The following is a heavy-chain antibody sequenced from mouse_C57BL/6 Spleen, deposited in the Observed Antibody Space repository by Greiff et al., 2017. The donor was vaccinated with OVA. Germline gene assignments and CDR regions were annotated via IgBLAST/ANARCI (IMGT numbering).Heavy chain of an antibody. D-gene: IGHD2-5*01. V-gene: IGHV1-15*01. CDR1: GYTFTDYE. J-gene: IGHJ2*01. Sequence: VQLQQSGAELVRPGASVTLSCKASGYTFTDYEMHWVKQTPVHGLEWIGAIDPETGGTAYNQKFKGKAILTADKSSSTAYMELRSLTSEDSAVYYCTRKGYSNYPFDYWGQGTTLTVSS. CDR2: IDPETGGT. CDR3: TRKGYSNYPFDY.